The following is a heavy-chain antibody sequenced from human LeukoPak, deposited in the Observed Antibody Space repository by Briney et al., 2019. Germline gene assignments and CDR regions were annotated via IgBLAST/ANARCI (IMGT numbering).Heavy chain of an antibody. Sequence: SETLSLTCTVSGGSISSHYWTWLRQSPGQRLEWIGYISYSGSTNYNPSLKSRVTISVDTSKNQFSLKLSSVTAADTAVYFCARDPNSSGWPSFDYWGQGTLVTVSP. V-gene: IGHV4-59*11. CDR1: GGSISSHY. J-gene: IGHJ4*02. D-gene: IGHD6-19*01. CDR3: ARDPNSSGWPSFDY. CDR2: ISYSGST.